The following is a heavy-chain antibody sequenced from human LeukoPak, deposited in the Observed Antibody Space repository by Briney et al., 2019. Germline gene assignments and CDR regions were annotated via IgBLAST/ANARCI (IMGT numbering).Heavy chain of an antibody. Sequence: MPSQTLSLTCTVSGGSISSGSYYWSWIRQPAGKGLEWIGRIYTSGSTSYNPSLKSRVTISVDTSKNQFSLKLSSVTAADTAVYYCARDYGPDAFDIWGQGTMVTVSS. CDR1: GGSISSGSYY. CDR2: IYTSGST. V-gene: IGHV4-61*02. D-gene: IGHD4-17*01. CDR3: ARDYGPDAFDI. J-gene: IGHJ3*02.